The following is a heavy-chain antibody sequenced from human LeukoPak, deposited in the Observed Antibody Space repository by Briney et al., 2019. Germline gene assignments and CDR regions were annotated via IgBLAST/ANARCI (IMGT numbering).Heavy chain of an antibody. V-gene: IGHV4-59*08. CDR3: ARHRFASPLDS. J-gene: IGHJ4*02. Sequence: SETLSLNCTVSGVSSSSSYWSWIWQPPGKGLEWIGYIFYTGDSNHNPSFKSRVSISLDTSKDQISLKLSSVTAADTAVYYCARHRFASPLDSWGQGTLVTVSS. CDR1: GVSSSSSY. CDR2: IFYTGDS. D-gene: IGHD2-21*01.